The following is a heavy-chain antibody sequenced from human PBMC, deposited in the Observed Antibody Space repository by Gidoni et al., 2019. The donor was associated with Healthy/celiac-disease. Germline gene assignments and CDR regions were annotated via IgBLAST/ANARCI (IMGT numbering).Heavy chain of an antibody. J-gene: IGHJ4*02. CDR3: ARDQQWLAYYFDY. Sequence: SLRLSCAAPGFTFSSYWMSWVRQAPGKGLEWVANIKQDGSEKYYVDSVKGRFTISRDNAKNSLYLQMNSLRAEDTAVYYCARDQQWLAYYFDYWGQGTLVTVSS. CDR1: GFTFSSYW. V-gene: IGHV3-7*05. D-gene: IGHD6-19*01. CDR2: IKQDGSEK.